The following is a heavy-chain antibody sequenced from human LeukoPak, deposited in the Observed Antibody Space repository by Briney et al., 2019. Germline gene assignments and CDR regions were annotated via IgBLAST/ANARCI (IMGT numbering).Heavy chain of an antibody. D-gene: IGHD2-2*01. CDR2: INHSGST. J-gene: IGHJ5*02. CDR1: GGSFSGYY. V-gene: IGHV4-34*01. Sequence: PSETLSLTCAVYGGSFSGYYWSWIRQPPGKGLEWIGEINHSGSTNYNPSLKSRVTISVDTSKNQFSLKLSSVTAADTAVYYCARGSPSGDIVVVPAAMKLAVWFDPWGQGTLVTVSS. CDR3: ARGSPSGDIVVVPAAMKLAVWFDP.